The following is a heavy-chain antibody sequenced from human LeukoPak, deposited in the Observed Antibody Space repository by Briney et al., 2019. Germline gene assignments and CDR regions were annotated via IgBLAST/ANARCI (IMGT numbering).Heavy chain of an antibody. V-gene: IGHV4-34*01. CDR3: AREAGYGGNYWFDP. D-gene: IGHD4-23*01. J-gene: IGHJ5*02. Sequence: SETLSLTCAVYGGSFSGYYWSWIRQPPGKGLEWIGEINHSGSTNYNPSLKSRVTISVDTSKNQSSLKLSSVTAADTAVYYCAREAGYGGNYWFDPWGQGTLVTVSS. CDR1: GGSFSGYY. CDR2: INHSGST.